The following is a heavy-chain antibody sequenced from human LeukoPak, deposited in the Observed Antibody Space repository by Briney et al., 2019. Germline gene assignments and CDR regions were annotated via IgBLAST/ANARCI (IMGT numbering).Heavy chain of an antibody. D-gene: IGHD3-22*01. CDR2: IYYSGST. J-gene: IGHJ2*01. CDR3: ARVVNYDSSGYLVWYFDL. CDR1: GGSISSGDYY. Sequence: SETLSLTCTVSGGSISSGDYYWGWVRQPPGRGLEWIGYIYYSGSTYYNPSLKSRVTISVDTSKNQFSLKLSSVTAADTAVYYCARVVNYDSSGYLVWYFDLWGRGTLVTVSS. V-gene: IGHV4-30-4*01.